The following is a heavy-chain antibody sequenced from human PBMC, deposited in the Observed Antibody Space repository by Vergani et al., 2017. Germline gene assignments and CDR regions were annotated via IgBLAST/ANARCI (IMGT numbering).Heavy chain of an antibody. CDR2: ISGSGSTI. CDR3: ATMRLAAGMVDFYCNFYMDF. Sequence: QVQLVESGGGLVKPGGSLRLSCAASGFTFSDYYMSWIRQAPGKGLEWVADISGSGSTIYYAGSVKGRFTISRDNAKNSLYLQMNSMRAEDTAVDYCATMRLAAGMVDFYCNFYMDFWGKGTTVTVSS. V-gene: IGHV3-11*01. J-gene: IGHJ6*03. D-gene: IGHD2-15*01. CDR1: GFTFSDYY.